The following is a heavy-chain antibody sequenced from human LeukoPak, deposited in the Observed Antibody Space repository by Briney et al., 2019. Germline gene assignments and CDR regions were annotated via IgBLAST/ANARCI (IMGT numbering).Heavy chain of an antibody. CDR2: ISAYNGNT. J-gene: IGHJ4*02. V-gene: IGHV1-18*01. CDR1: GYTFTSYG. Sequence: GASVKVSCKASGYTFTSYGISWVRQAPGQGLEWMGWISAYNGNTNYAQKLQGRVTMTTDTSTSTAYMELRSLRSDDTAVYYCARGTPYDILTGYYPAPIDYWGQGTLVTVSS. CDR3: ARGTPYDILTGYYPAPIDY. D-gene: IGHD3-9*01.